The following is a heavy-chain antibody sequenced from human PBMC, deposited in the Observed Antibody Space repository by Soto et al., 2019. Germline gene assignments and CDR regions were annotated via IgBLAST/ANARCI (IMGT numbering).Heavy chain of an antibody. CDR1: GYTFNSYA. D-gene: IGHD1-26*01. CDR3: ARGLGLYYFDY. Sequence: ASVKVSCKASGYTFNSYAVHWVRQAPEQRPEWMGWINGDNGNTKYSLRFQGRVTITRDTSASTADMQLSSLRSGDTAVYYCARGLGLYYFDYWGQGTLVTVSS. CDR2: INGDNGNT. J-gene: IGHJ4*02. V-gene: IGHV1-3*01.